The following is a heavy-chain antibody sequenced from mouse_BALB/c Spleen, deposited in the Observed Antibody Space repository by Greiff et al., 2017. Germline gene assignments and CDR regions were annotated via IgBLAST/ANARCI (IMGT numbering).Heavy chain of an antibody. V-gene: IGHV5-6-3*01. CDR3: ARDRNYYGSSYAMDY. D-gene: IGHD1-1*01. J-gene: IGHJ4*01. CDR1: GFTFSSYG. CDR2: INSNGGST. Sequence: DVMLVESGGGLVQPGGSLKLSCAASGFTFSSYGMSWVRQTPDKRLELVATINSNGGSTYYPDSVKGRFTISRDNAKNTLYLQMSSLKSEDTAMYYCARDRNYYGSSYAMDYWGQGTSVTVSS.